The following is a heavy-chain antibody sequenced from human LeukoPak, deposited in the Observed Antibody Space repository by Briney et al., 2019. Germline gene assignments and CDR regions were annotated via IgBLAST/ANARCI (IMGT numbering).Heavy chain of an antibody. CDR3: ARDLFGGDSGVNY. Sequence: SVKVSCKASGGTFSSYAISWVRQAPGQGLEWMGRIIPILGIANYAQKFQGRVTITADKSTSTAHMELSSLRSEDTAVYYCARDLFGGDSGVNYWGQGTLVTVSS. J-gene: IGHJ4*02. CDR1: GGTFSSYA. V-gene: IGHV1-69*04. CDR2: IIPILGIA. D-gene: IGHD4-23*01.